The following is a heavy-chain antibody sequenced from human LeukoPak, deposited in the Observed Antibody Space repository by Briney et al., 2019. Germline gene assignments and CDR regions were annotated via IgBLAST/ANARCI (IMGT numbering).Heavy chain of an antibody. V-gene: IGHV3-33*01. CDR3: ARGDILTGYTIDY. Sequence: GGSLRLSCAVSGFTFSHYGMHWVRQAPGKGLEWVAVIWHDGSHKYYADSVKDRFTISRDDSKNTLYLQMNSLRAEDTAVYYCARGDILTGYTIDYWGQGTLVTVSS. CDR1: GFTFSHYG. D-gene: IGHD3-9*01. J-gene: IGHJ4*02. CDR2: IWHDGSHK.